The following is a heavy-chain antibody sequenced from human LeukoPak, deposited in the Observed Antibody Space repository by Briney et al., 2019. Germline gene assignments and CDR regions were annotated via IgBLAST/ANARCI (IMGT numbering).Heavy chain of an antibody. CDR3: ARGDSGYDFVLYYYGMDV. D-gene: IGHD5-12*01. J-gene: IGHJ6*02. Sequence: GGSLRLSCAASGFIFSTYGMHWVRQAPGKGLEWVTVIWHDGSHKDYADSVKGRFTISRDNTKNTLLLQMSDLRAEDTAAYYCARGDSGYDFVLYYYGMDVWGQGTTVTVSS. CDR1: GFIFSTYG. V-gene: IGHV3-33*01. CDR2: IWHDGSHK.